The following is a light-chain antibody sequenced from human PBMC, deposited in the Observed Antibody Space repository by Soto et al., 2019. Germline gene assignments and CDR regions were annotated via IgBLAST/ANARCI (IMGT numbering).Light chain of an antibody. CDR2: GNS. CDR1: SSNIGAHYD. CDR3: CSYAGSSTLWE. Sequence: QSVLTQPPSVSGAPGQRVTISCTGSSSNIGAHYDVHWYQQLPGTAPKLLIYGNSNRPSGVPDRFSGSKSGTSASLAITGLQAEDEADYYCCSYAGSSTLWEFGGGTKLTVL. V-gene: IGLV1-40*01. J-gene: IGLJ3*02.